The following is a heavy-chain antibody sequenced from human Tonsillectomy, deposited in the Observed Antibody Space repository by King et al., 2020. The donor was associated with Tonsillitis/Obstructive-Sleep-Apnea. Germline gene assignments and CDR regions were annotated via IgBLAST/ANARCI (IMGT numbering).Heavy chain of an antibody. CDR2: IYYSGST. CDR3: AREAYGGDSGYFDV. Sequence: QLQESGPGLVKPSETLSLTCNVSGGSISSYYWSWIRQPPGKGLEWIGYIYYSGSTNYNPSLKSRVTMSVDMSKNQFSLNLSSVTSADTAVYYCAREAYGGDSGYFDVWGRGSLVTVSS. D-gene: IGHD4-23*01. V-gene: IGHV4-59*01. J-gene: IGHJ2*01. CDR1: GGSISSYY.